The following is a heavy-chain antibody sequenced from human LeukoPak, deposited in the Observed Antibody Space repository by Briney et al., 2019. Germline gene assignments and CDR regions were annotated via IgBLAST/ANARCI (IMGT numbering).Heavy chain of an antibody. CDR1: GFTFSDYA. Sequence: GGSLRLSCAASGFTFSDYAMSWVRQAPGKGLEWVSAISGSGGSTYYADSVKGRFTISRDNSKNTLYLQMNSLRAEDTAVYYCAKGGIVDNWNYVYWFDPWGQGTLVTVSS. CDR3: AKGGIVDNWNYVYWFDP. V-gene: IGHV3-23*01. J-gene: IGHJ5*02. CDR2: ISGSGGST. D-gene: IGHD1-7*01.